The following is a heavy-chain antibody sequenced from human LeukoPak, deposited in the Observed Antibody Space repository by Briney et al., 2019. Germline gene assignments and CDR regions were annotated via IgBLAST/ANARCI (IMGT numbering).Heavy chain of an antibody. CDR3: ARGRAREYETGTSGY. CDR2: ISSSYNTI. J-gene: IGHJ4*02. Sequence: PGGSLRLSCAASGFTFSSHNMNWVRQAPGKGLEWVSYISSSYNTIYYRDSVQGRFIISRDNAKNSLSLQMNSLRAEDTAVYYCARGRAREYETGTSGYWGQGTLVTVSS. V-gene: IGHV3-48*04. D-gene: IGHD1-1*01. CDR1: GFTFSSHN.